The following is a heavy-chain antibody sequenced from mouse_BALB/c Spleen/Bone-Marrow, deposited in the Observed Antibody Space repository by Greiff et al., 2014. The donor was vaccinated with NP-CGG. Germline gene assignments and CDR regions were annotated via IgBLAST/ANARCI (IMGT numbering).Heavy chain of an antibody. J-gene: IGHJ4*01. CDR1: GYTFTSYV. CDR2: IIPSNDVT. Sequence: EVKFQESGPELVKPGASVKMSCKASGYTFTSYVMHWVKQKPGQGLEWIGYIIPSNDVTKYNEKFKGKATLTSDKSSSTAYMELSSLTSEDSAVYYCARKRGGAMDYWGPGTSVTVSS. CDR3: ARKRGGAMDY. V-gene: IGHV1-14*01.